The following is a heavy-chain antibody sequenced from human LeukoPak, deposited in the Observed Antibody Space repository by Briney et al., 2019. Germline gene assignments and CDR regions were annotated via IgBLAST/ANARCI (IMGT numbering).Heavy chain of an antibody. Sequence: GGSLRLSCAASGLTFSYAWMSWVRQAPGKGLEWVSAISGSGGSTFYADSVKGRFIISRDNSKNTLYLQMNSLRAEDTAVYYCAKVYSAGWYPGYFDYWGQGTLVTVSS. CDR3: AKVYSAGWYPGYFDY. D-gene: IGHD6-19*01. CDR1: GLTFSYAW. V-gene: IGHV3-23*01. CDR2: ISGSGGST. J-gene: IGHJ4*02.